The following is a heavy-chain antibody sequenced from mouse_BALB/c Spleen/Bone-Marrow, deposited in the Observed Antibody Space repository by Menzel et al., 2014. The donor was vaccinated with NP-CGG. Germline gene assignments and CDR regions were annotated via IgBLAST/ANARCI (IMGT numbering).Heavy chain of an antibody. D-gene: IGHD1-2*01. Sequence: VQLQESGPDLVKPSPSLSLTCSASGYSITSDYAWYWIRQFPGNKLEWMGYISYSGTTSYNPSLKSRISITRDTSKNKFFLQLNSVTTEDTATYFCARDYGYSWFAYWGQGTLVTVSA. CDR1: GYSITSDYA. CDR2: ISYSGTT. J-gene: IGHJ3*01. CDR3: ARDYGYSWFAY. V-gene: IGHV3-2*02.